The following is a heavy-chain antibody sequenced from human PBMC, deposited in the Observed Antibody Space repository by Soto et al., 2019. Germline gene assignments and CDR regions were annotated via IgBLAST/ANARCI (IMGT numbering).Heavy chain of an antibody. V-gene: IGHV1-18*01. J-gene: IGHJ4*02. CDR1: GYAFTTYG. Sequence: QVHLVQSGAEVKKPGASVKVSCKGSGYAFTTYGITWVRQAPGQGLEWMGWISAHNGNTNYAQKLQGRVTVTRDTSTSTAYRELRSLRSDDRAVYYCARGRYGEYWGQGALVTVSS. D-gene: IGHD3-10*01. CDR3: ARGRYGEY. CDR2: ISAHNGNT.